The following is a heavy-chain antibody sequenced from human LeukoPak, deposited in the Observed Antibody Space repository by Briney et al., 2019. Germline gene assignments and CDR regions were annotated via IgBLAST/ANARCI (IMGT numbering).Heavy chain of an antibody. CDR1: GYSFTNFD. Sequence: ASVKVSCKASGYSFTNFDITWVRQATGQGPEWMGWVNPNSGYTAYAQKFQGRVTITADKSTSTAYMELSSLRSEDTAVYYCATRDYYGSGRVTRPTRGLDYWGQGTLVTVSS. V-gene: IGHV1-8*01. D-gene: IGHD3-10*01. CDR2: VNPNSGYT. J-gene: IGHJ4*02. CDR3: ATRDYYGSGRVTRPTRGLDY.